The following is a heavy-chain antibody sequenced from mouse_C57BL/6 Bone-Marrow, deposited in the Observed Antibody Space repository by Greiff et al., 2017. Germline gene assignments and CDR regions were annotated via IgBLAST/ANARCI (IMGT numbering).Heavy chain of an antibody. CDR2: IYPGSGST. V-gene: IGHV1-55*01. D-gene: IGHD3-2*02. J-gene: IGHJ2*01. CDR3: ARAAQGTDDFDY. CDR1: GYTFTSYW. Sequence: QVQLQQPGAELVKPGASVKMSCKASGYTFTSYWITWVKQRPGQGLEWIGDIYPGSGSTNYNEKFKSKATLTVDTSSSTAYMQLSSLTSEDSAVYCCARAAQGTDDFDYWGKGTTLTVSS.